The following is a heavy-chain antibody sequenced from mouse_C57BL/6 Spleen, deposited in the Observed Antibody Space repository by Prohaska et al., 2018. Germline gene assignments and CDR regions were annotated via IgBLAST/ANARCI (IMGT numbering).Heavy chain of an antibody. Sequence: EVQLLETGGGLVQPGGSRGLSCEGSGFTFSGFWMSWVRQTPGKTLEWIGDINSDGSEINYASSIKGRLTIIRDKDKSTRYLQMSNVRSEDTATYFCMRYGNDWYFDVWGTGTTVTVSS. CDR1: GFTFSGFW. CDR3: MRYGNDWYFDV. D-gene: IGHD2-1*01. J-gene: IGHJ1*03. V-gene: IGHV11-2*01. CDR2: INSDGSEI.